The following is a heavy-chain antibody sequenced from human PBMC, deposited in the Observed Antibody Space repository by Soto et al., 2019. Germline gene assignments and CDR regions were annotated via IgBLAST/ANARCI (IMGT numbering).Heavy chain of an antibody. D-gene: IGHD2-8*01. CDR2: IGGSGGST. Sequence: EVQLLESGGGLVQPGGSLRLSCAASGFAFSNYAMRWVRQAPGKGLEWVSTIGGSGGSTHYADSVKGRFTFSRDNSKNTLYLQMNSLRAEDTAVYYCAKGSCTNGVCYPDYWGQGTLVTVSS. CDR1: GFAFSNYA. V-gene: IGHV3-23*01. J-gene: IGHJ4*02. CDR3: AKGSCTNGVCYPDY.